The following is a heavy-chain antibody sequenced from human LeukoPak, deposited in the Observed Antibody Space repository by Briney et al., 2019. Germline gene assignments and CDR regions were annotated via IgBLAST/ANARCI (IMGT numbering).Heavy chain of an antibody. CDR2: ISGSGGST. Sequence: GGSLRLSCAASGFTFSSYAMSWVRQAPGKGLEWVSAISGSGGSTYCADSVKGRFTISRDNSKNTLYLQMNSLRAEDTAVYYCARDSSSEYYFDYWGQGTLVTVSS. V-gene: IGHV3-23*01. D-gene: IGHD6-13*01. J-gene: IGHJ4*02. CDR3: ARDSSSEYYFDY. CDR1: GFTFSSYA.